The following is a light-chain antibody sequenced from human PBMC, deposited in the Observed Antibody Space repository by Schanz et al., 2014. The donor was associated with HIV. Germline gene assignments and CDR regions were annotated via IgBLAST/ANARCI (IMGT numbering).Light chain of an antibody. CDR3: QSYDSSLRASV. Sequence: QSVLAQPPSVSGAPGQDVTISCTGSTSNIGATFHVHWYQQLPGKAPKLLISGNGGRPSGVPDRFSVSSSGTSASLVISGLQAEDEADYYCQSYDSSLRASVFGGGTKVTVL. V-gene: IGLV1-40*01. J-gene: IGLJ3*02. CDR1: TSNIGATFH. CDR2: GNG.